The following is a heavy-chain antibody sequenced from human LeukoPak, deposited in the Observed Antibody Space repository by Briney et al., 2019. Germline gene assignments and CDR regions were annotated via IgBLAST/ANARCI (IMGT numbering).Heavy chain of an antibody. V-gene: IGHV4-34*01. CDR3: ARPYYYGSGSYYAFFNY. CDR2: FNHSGST. J-gene: IGHJ4*02. CDR1: GGSFSGYY. D-gene: IGHD3-10*01. Sequence: SETLSLTCAVYGGSFSGYYWSGIRHPPGKGRRWIGEFNHSGSTNYNPSLKSRVTISVDTSKNQFSLKLSSVTAADTAVYYCARPYYYGSGSYYAFFNYWGQGTLVTVSS.